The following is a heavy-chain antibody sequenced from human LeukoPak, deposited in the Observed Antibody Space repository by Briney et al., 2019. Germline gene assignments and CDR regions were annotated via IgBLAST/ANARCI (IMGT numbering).Heavy chain of an antibody. D-gene: IGHD2-15*01. CDR3: AKDSGGLNYYYYMDV. CDR2: ISWDGGST. V-gene: IGHV3-43D*03. CDR1: GFTFYDYA. J-gene: IGHJ6*03. Sequence: GGSLRLSCAASGFTFYDYAMHWVRHATGKGLEWVSLISWDGGSTYYAASVKGLFTISRDNSKNSLYLQMNSLRAEDTALYYCAKDSGGLNYYYYMDVWGKGTTVTVSS.